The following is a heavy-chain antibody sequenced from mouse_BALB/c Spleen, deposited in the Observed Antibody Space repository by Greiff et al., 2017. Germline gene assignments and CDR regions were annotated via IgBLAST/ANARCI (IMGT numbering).Heavy chain of an antibody. Sequence: VMLVESGAELAKPGASVKMSCKASGYTFTSYWMHWVKQRPGQGLEWIGYINPSTGYTEYNQKFKDKATLTADKSSSTAYMQLSSLTSEDSAVYYCARRELQAYWGQGTLVTVSA. V-gene: IGHV1-7*01. D-gene: IGHD2-1*01. J-gene: IGHJ3*01. CDR3: ARRELQAY. CDR2: INPSTGYT. CDR1: GYTFTSYW.